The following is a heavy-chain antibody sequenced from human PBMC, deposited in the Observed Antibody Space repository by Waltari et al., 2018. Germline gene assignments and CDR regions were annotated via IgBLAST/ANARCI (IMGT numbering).Heavy chain of an antibody. D-gene: IGHD2-21*02. CDR2: IYYSGST. CDR1: GSSISCFY. V-gene: IGHV4-59*01. CDR3: ARGGGGDWEWFDP. J-gene: IGHJ5*02. Sequence: VQLQESGPSLLKPSETLSLLCSVSGSSISCFYWSWVRQPPGKGLEWIGYIYYSGSTNFNPSLKSRVTMSVDTSKNQFSLKLSSVTAADTAFYYCARGGGGDWEWFDPWGQGTLVTVSS.